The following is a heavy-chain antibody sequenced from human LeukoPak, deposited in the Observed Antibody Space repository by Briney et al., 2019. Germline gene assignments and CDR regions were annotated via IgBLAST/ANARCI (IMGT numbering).Heavy chain of an antibody. CDR3: ARQLGAMTTVSSQGDLGS. J-gene: IGHJ5*02. CDR1: GGSICVTNHY. CDR2: IFYTGDT. Sequence: PSETLSLTCTVSGGSICVTNHYWGWIRQPPGKGLEWIGSIFYTGDTYYNPSLKSRITMSVDTSKNHFSLNLNSVTASDTAVYYCARQLGAMTTVSSQGDLGSWGQGTLVTVSS. D-gene: IGHD4-17*01. V-gene: IGHV4-39*01.